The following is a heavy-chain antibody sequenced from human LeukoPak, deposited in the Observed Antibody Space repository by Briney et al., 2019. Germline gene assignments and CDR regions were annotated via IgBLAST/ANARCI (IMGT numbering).Heavy chain of an antibody. CDR1: GFTFSSYG. CDR3: AKVFYGGNSAGNDY. D-gene: IGHD4-23*01. V-gene: IGHV3-30*18. Sequence: GGSLRCSCAASGFTFSSYGMHWVRQAPGKGLEGVAVIPYDGSNKYYADSVKGRFTISRDNSKNTLYLQMNSLRAEDTAVYYCAKVFYGGNSAGNDYWGQGTLVTVSS. CDR2: IPYDGSNK. J-gene: IGHJ4*02.